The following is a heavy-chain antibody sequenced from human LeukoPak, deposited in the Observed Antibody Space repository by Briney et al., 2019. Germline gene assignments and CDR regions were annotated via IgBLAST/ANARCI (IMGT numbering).Heavy chain of an antibody. CDR2: ITNDGSST. D-gene: IGHD3-22*01. Sequence: PSGGSLRLSCAASGLTFSSHWMHWVRQAPGKGLVWVSRITNDGSSTTYADSVKGRFTISRDNAKNMLYLQVNSLRAEDTAVYYCARVQHYYDSSGYYLDAFDIWGQGTMVTASS. V-gene: IGHV3-74*01. J-gene: IGHJ3*02. CDR3: ARVQHYYDSSGYYLDAFDI. CDR1: GLTFSSHW.